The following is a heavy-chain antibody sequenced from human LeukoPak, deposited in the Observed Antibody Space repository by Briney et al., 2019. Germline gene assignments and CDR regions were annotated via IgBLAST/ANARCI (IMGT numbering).Heavy chain of an antibody. CDR2: IADSGGVT. J-gene: IGHJ4*02. Sequence: GGSLRLSCAASGFSFATYAMTWVRQAPGKGLEWVSAIADSGGVTYYADSVKGRFTISRDNSKNTLYLQMNSLSAEDTAIYYCAKDRRGNILTGYYKAPLDYWGQGTLVTVSS. V-gene: IGHV3-23*01. CDR3: AKDRRGNILTGYYKAPLDY. CDR1: GFSFATYA. D-gene: IGHD3-9*01.